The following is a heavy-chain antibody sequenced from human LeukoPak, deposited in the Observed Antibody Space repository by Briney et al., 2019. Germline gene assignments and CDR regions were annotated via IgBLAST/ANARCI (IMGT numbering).Heavy chain of an antibody. J-gene: IGHJ4*02. V-gene: IGHV3-23*01. CDR3: AKRGAGLHYFDF. CDR2: ITSSSSGT. D-gene: IGHD4/OR15-4a*01. Sequence: GGSLRLSRAASEFTFSSATMSWVRQAPGTGLQWVSTITSSSSGTYYADSVKGRFTISRDNSKNTLYLQMNSLRAEDTAIYYCAKRGAGLHYFDFWGQGTLVTVSS. CDR1: EFTFSSAT.